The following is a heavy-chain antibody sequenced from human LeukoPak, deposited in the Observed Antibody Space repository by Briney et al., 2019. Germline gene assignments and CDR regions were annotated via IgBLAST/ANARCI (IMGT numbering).Heavy chain of an antibody. D-gene: IGHD1-26*01. CDR2: ISGSGGST. V-gene: IGHV3-23*01. CDR3: AKTGRGTTTFHYFDY. Sequence: GGSLRLSCVASGFTFRSYAMSWVRQAPGKGLEWVSVISGSGGSTYHADSMKGRFTISRDNSRDTLHLQMNSLRAEDTAVYYCAKTGRGTTTFHYFDYWGQGTLVTVSS. J-gene: IGHJ4*02. CDR1: GFTFRSYA.